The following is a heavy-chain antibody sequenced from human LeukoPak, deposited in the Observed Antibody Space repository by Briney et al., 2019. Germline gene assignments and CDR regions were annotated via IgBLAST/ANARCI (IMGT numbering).Heavy chain of an antibody. CDR3: ARGPYYDSSGYEAYDAFDI. Sequence: PGGSLRLSCAASGFTVSSNYMSWVRQAPGKGLEWVSVIYSGGSTYYADPVKGRFTISRDNSKNTLYLQMNSLRAEDTAVYYCARGPYYDSSGYEAYDAFDIWGQGTMVTVSS. CDR1: GFTVSSNY. CDR2: IYSGGST. V-gene: IGHV3-53*01. J-gene: IGHJ3*02. D-gene: IGHD3-22*01.